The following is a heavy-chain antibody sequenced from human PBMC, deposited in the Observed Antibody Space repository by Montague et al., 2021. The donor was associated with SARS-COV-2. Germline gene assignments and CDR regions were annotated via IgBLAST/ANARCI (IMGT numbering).Heavy chain of an antibody. V-gene: IGHV4-61*01. J-gene: IGHJ4*02. Sequence: SETLSLTCTVSGDSMTGDSMSRYYWSWIRQTPGKGLEWIGCISNSGFTNDNPSLKNRVTTSVDTSSNQFSLKLNSVTAADTAVYYCARVRKDDYGDNYFDYWGQGTLVTASS. CDR3: ARVRKDDYGDNYFDY. CDR1: GDSMTGDSMSRYY. CDR2: ISNSGFT. D-gene: IGHD4-17*01.